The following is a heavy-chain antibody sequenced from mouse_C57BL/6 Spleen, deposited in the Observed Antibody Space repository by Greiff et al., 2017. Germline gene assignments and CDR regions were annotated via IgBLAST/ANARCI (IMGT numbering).Heavy chain of an antibody. D-gene: IGHD1-1*01. CDR2: IYPGNGDT. V-gene: IGHV1-82*01. Sequence: QVQLQQSGPELVKPGASVKISCKASGYAFSSSWMNWVKQRPGKGLEWIGRIYPGNGDTNYNGKFKGKATLTADKSSSTAYMQLSSLTSEDSAVYFCASRYYGSSYYFGGWGQGTTLTVSS. CDR1: GYAFSSSW. CDR3: ASRYYGSSYYFGG. J-gene: IGHJ2*01.